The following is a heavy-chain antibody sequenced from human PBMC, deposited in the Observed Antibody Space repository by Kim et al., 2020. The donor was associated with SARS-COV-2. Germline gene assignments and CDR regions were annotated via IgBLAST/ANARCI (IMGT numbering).Heavy chain of an antibody. CDR2: IYHSGST. CDR3: ARSDYDFWSGYCPGGFGACRNWYFDL. J-gene: IGHJ2*01. Sequence: SETLSLTCAVSGGSISSSNWWSWVRQPPGKGLEWIGEIYHSGSTNYNPSLKSRVTISVDKSKNQFSLKLSSVTAADTAVYYCARSDYDFWSGYCPGGFGACRNWYFDLWGRGTLVTVSS. D-gene: IGHD3-3*01. CDR1: GGSISSSNW. V-gene: IGHV4-4*02.